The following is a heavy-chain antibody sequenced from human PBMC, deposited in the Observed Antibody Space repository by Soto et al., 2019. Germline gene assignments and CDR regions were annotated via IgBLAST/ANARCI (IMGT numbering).Heavy chain of an antibody. Sequence: QVQLVESGGGVVQPGRSLRLSCAASGFTFSSDGMHWVRQAPGKGLEWVAVISYDGSNKYYADSVKGRFTISRDNSKNTLYLQMNSLRAEDTAVYYCAKALAVTYYFDYWGQGTLVTVSS. CDR1: GFTFSSDG. CDR3: AKALAVTYYFDY. D-gene: IGHD4-17*01. CDR2: ISYDGSNK. V-gene: IGHV3-30*18. J-gene: IGHJ4*02.